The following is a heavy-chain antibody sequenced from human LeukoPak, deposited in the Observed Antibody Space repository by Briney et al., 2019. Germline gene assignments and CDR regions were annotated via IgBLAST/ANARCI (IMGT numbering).Heavy chain of an antibody. CDR3: AKDLGYGGNSGIDY. D-gene: IGHD4-23*01. J-gene: IGHJ4*02. CDR1: GFTFSSYA. Sequence: GGALRLSCAASGFTFSSYAMSWVRQAPGTGLEWVSGISGRGGSTYYADSLKGRFTISRDNSKNTVYLQMNSLRADDTAVYYCAKDLGYGGNSGIDYWGQGTLVTVSS. CDR2: ISGRGGST. V-gene: IGHV3-23*01.